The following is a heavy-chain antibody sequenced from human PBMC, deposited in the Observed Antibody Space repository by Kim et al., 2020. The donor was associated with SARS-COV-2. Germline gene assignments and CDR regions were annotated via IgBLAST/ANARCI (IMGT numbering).Heavy chain of an antibody. D-gene: IGHD5-18*01. CDR3: ARANSYGNYYAVDV. CDR2: INPNSGAT. J-gene: IGHJ6*02. CDR1: GYTFTGYY. V-gene: IGHV1-2*02. Sequence: ASVKVSCEASGYTFTGYYVHWVRQAPGQGLEWMGWINPNSGATNYAQKFQDRLTMTRDTSIHTAFMELSRLTSDDTGVYYCARANSYGNYYAVDVWGQGSTVTVSS.